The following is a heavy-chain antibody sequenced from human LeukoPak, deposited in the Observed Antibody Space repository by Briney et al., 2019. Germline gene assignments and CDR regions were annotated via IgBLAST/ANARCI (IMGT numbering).Heavy chain of an antibody. CDR2: ISGSGGST. D-gene: IGHD6-19*01. J-gene: IGHJ4*02. V-gene: IGHV3-23*01. CDR3: AKESFIAVAGTGDY. CDR1: GFTFSSYA. Sequence: GSLRFSCAASGFTFSSYAMSWVRQAPGKGLEWVSAISGSGGSTYYADSVKGRFTISRGNSKNTLYLQMNSLRAEDTAVYYCAKESFIAVAGTGDYWGQGTLVTVSS.